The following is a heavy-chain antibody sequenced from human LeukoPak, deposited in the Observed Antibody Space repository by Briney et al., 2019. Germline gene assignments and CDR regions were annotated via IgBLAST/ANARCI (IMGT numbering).Heavy chain of an antibody. CDR3: ARESQLGGIDY. Sequence: QPGGSLRLSCAASGFTFSRMHWVRQAPGKGLMWVSRISPDGSTTLYADSVKGRFTISRDNAKSSLYLQMNSLRAEDTGVYYCARESQLGGIDYWGQGTLVTVSS. D-gene: IGHD3-16*01. CDR2: ISPDGSTT. CDR1: GFTFSR. J-gene: IGHJ4*02. V-gene: IGHV3-74*03.